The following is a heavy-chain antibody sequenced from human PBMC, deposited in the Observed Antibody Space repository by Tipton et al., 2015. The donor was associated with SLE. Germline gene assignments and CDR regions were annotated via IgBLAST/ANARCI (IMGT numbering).Heavy chain of an antibody. CDR3: ARGRLWLHY. CDR1: GGSISSGDYY. J-gene: IGHJ4*02. Sequence: TLSLTCSVSGGSISSGDYYWTWIRRPPGKGLEWIGYVYYTGSTNYNPSLKGRVTMSADTSKNQFSLRLTSVTAADTAVYYCARGRLWLHYRGQGTLVTVSS. CDR2: VYYTGST. D-gene: IGHD5-18*01. V-gene: IGHV4-61*08.